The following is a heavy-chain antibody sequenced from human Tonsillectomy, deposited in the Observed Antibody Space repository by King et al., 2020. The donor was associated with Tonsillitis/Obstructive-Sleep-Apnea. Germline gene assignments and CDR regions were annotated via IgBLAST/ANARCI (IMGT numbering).Heavy chain of an antibody. Sequence: TLKESGPVLVKPTETLTLTCTVSGFSLSNARMGVSWIRQPPGKALEWLAHLFSNYEKSYSTSLKSRLTISKDTSKSQVVLTMTNMHPVDAATYYCARSDYGDSYFDYWGQGTLVTVSS. V-gene: IGHV2-26*01. J-gene: IGHJ4*02. CDR1: GFSLSNARMG. D-gene: IGHD4-17*01. CDR2: LFSNYEK. CDR3: ARSDYGDSYFDY.